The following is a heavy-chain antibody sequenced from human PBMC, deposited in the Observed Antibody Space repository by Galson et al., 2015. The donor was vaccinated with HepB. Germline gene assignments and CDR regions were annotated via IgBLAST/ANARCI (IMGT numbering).Heavy chain of an antibody. CDR1: GFTFSSYW. Sequence: SLRLSCAASGFTFSSYWMSWVRQAPGKGLEWVANIKQDGSEKYYVDSVKGRFTISRDNAKNSLYLQMNSLRAEDTAVYYCARAPLIHAQWLTYWSLSVAHDLDYWGQGTLVTVSS. CDR2: IKQDGSEK. V-gene: IGHV3-7*01. CDR3: ARAPLIHAQWLTYWSLSVAHDLDY. J-gene: IGHJ4*02. D-gene: IGHD3-3*01.